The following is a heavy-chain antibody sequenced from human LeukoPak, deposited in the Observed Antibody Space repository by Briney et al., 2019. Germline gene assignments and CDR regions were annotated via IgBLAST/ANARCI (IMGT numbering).Heavy chain of an antibody. V-gene: IGHV3-21*01. J-gene: IGHJ4*02. CDR3: ARGAMVTSTTSYFDY. CDR2: ISSSSSYI. Sequence: GGSLRLSCAASGFTFSSYSMTWVRQAPGKGLEWVSSISSSSSYIYYADSVKGRFTISRDNAKNSLYLQMNSLRAEDTAVYYCARGAMVTSTTSYFDYWGQGTLVTVSS. D-gene: IGHD5-18*01. CDR1: GFTFSSYS.